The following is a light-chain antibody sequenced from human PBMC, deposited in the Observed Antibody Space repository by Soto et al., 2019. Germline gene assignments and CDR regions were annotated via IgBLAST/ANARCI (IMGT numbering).Light chain of an antibody. J-gene: IGKJ1*01. CDR1: QSLSSN. CDR2: GAS. Sequence: EIVMTQSPATLSVSPEERATLSCRASQSLSSNLAWYQQKPGQAPRLLIYGASTRATGIPARFSGSGSGTEFTLTISSLQSEDFAVYYCQQYDIWPKTFGQGTKVEIK. V-gene: IGKV3-15*01. CDR3: QQYDIWPKT.